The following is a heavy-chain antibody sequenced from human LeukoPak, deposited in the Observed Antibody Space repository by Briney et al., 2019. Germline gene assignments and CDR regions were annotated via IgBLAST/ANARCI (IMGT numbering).Heavy chain of an antibody. CDR3: ARRDSSGYYPYYFDY. CDR1: GGSISSYY. J-gene: IGHJ4*02. D-gene: IGHD3-22*01. V-gene: IGHV4-59*01. CDR2: IYYSGST. Sequence: SETLSLTCTVSGGSISSYYWSWIRQPPGKGLEWIGYIYYSGSTNYNPSLKSRVTISVDTSKNQFSLKLSSVTAADTAVYYCARRDSSGYYPYYFDYWGQGTLVTVSS.